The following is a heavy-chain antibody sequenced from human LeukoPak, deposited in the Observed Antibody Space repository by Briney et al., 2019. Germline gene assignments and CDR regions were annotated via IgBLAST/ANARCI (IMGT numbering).Heavy chain of an antibody. CDR2: IIPILGIA. J-gene: IGHJ6*03. CDR3: AREVPTDYYYYYMDV. Sequence: SSVKVSCKASGGTFSSYTISWLRQAPGQGLEWMGRIIPILGIANYAQKFQGRVTITADKSTSTAYMELSSLRSEDTAVYYCAREVPTDYYYYYMDVWGKGTTVTVSS. V-gene: IGHV1-69*04. CDR1: GGTFSSYT.